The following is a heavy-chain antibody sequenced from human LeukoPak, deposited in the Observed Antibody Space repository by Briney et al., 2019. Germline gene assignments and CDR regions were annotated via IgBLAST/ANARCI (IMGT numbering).Heavy chain of an antibody. CDR2: ISYDGSNK. V-gene: IGHV3-30-3*01. CDR3: ARGPDYSSGYYD. Sequence: GGSLRLSCAASGFTFSSYAMHWARQAPGKGLEWVAVISYDGSNKYYADSVKGRFTISRDNSKNTLYLQMNSLRAEDTAVYYCARGPDYSSGYYDWGQGTLVTVSS. J-gene: IGHJ4*02. CDR1: GFTFSSYA. D-gene: IGHD3-22*01.